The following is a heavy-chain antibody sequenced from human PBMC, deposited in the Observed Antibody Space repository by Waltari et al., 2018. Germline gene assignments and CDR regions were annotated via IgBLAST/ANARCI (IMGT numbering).Heavy chain of an antibody. V-gene: IGHV3-74*01. CDR3: VRGYGGDVY. Sequence: EVQLVESGGGLVQQGGSLRASCAASGFTFTSHWMLWVRQGPGKGLAWVSRLNYGGSSTYYADFVKGRFTISRDNAKNTLYLQMNSLRAEDTGVYYCVRGYGGDVYWGQGTLVTVSS. CDR2: LNYGGSST. J-gene: IGHJ4*02. CDR1: GFTFTSHW. D-gene: IGHD2-21*02.